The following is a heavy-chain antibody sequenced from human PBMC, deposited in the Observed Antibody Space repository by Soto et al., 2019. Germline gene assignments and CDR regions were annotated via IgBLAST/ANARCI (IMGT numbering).Heavy chain of an antibody. J-gene: IGHJ4*02. CDR1: GFTFSSYA. Sequence: GGSLRLSCAASGFTFSSYAMSWVRQAPGKGLEWVSAISGSGGSTCYADSVKGRFTISRDNSKNTLYLQMNSLRAEDTAVYYCARPYDILTGYYNFDYWGQGTLVTVSS. CDR3: ARPYDILTGYYNFDY. D-gene: IGHD3-9*01. V-gene: IGHV3-23*01. CDR2: ISGSGGST.